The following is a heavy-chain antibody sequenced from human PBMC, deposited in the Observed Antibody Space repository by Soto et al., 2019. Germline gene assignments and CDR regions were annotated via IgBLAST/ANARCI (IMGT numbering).Heavy chain of an antibody. Sequence: WETLSLTCAVYGGSFSGYYWSWIRQPPGKGLEWIGEINHSGSTNYNPSLKSLVTISVDTSKNQFSLKLSSVTAADTAVYYCARGRGYSYGAIFDYWGQGTLVTVSS. V-gene: IGHV4-34*01. CDR2: INHSGST. D-gene: IGHD5-18*01. J-gene: IGHJ4*02. CDR1: GGSFSGYY. CDR3: ARGRGYSYGAIFDY.